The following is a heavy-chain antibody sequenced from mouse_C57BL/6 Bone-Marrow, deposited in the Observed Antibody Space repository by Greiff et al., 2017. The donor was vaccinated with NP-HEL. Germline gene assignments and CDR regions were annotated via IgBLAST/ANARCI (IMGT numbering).Heavy chain of an antibody. CDR2: IHPNSGST. V-gene: IGHV1-64*01. CDR1: GYTFTSYW. J-gene: IGHJ2*01. D-gene: IGHD4-1*01. Sequence: QVQLQQPGAELVKPGASVKLSCKASGYTFTSYWMHWVKQRPGQGLEWIGMIHPNSGSTNYNEKFKSKATLTVDKSSSTAYMQLSSLTSDDSAVYYCARSKLGPYYFDYWGQGTTLTVSS. CDR3: ARSKLGPYYFDY.